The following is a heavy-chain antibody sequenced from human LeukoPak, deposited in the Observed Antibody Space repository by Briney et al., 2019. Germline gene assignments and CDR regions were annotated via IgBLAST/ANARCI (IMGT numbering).Heavy chain of an antibody. CDR2: ISGSGGST. CDR3: ARVRCSSTSCSLYYYYGMDV. D-gene: IGHD2-2*01. Sequence: PGGSLRLSCAASGFTFSSYAMSWVRQAPGKGLEWVSAISGSGGSTYYADSVKGRFTISRDNSKNTLYLQMNSLRAEGTAVYYCARVRCSSTSCSLYYYYGMDVWGQGTTVTVSS. V-gene: IGHV3-23*01. CDR1: GFTFSSYA. J-gene: IGHJ6*02.